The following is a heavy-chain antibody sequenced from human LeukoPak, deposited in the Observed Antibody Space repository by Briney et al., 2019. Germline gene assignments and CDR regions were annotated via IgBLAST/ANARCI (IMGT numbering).Heavy chain of an antibody. Sequence: PGGSLRLSCAASGFTFSSYSMNWVRQAPGKGLEWVSYISSSSSTIYYADSVEGRFTISRDNAKNSLYLQMNSLRAEDTAVYYCARIRKVTNPMYYYYYYMDVWGKGTTVTVSS. CDR2: ISSSSSTI. CDR1: GFTFSSYS. D-gene: IGHD4-17*01. CDR3: ARIRKVTNPMYYYYYYMDV. V-gene: IGHV3-48*01. J-gene: IGHJ6*03.